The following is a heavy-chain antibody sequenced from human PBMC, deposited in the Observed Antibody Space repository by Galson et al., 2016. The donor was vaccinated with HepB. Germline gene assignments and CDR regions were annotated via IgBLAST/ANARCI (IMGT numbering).Heavy chain of an antibody. D-gene: IGHD2-15*01. CDR1: GFQFSAYT. J-gene: IGHJ6*02. CDR2: KWFDGSKE. Sequence: SLRLSCAASGFQFSAYTMHWVRQAPGKGLEWVAVKWFDGSKEYYADSVQGRFSVSRDNSKSTMELQMNSLRGDDTAVYYCAKGAEGGMDVWGQGTTVIV. V-gene: IGHV3-33*06. CDR3: AKGAEGGMDV.